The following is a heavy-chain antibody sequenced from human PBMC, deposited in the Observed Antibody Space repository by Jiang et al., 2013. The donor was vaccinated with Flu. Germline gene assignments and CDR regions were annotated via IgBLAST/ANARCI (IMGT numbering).Heavy chain of an antibody. Sequence: LLKPSETLSLSCTVSGASISSSIYYWAWIRQSPGKGLEWIGTVYFSGTTYYNPSLQSRLNIYVDTSKNEFSLKVKGVTAADTAIYYCARQVGDTMVRGVVRDWFDTWGQGTLVTVSS. CDR3: ARQVGDTMVRGVVRDWFDT. J-gene: IGHJ5*02. CDR1: GASISSSIYY. D-gene: IGHD3-10*01. CDR2: VYFSGTT. V-gene: IGHV4-39*01.